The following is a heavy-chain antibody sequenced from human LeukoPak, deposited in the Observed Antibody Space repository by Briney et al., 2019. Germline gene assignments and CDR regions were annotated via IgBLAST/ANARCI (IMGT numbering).Heavy chain of an antibody. J-gene: IGHJ4*02. D-gene: IGHD3-3*01. Sequence: ASVKVSCKASGYTFTGYYMHWVRQAPGRGLEWMGGIIPIFGTANYAQKFQGRVTITTDESTSTAYMELSSLRSEDTAVYYCASGESPPFWSGYYYYFDYWGQGTLVTVSS. CDR2: IIPIFGTA. V-gene: IGHV1-69*05. CDR3: ASGESPPFWSGYYYYFDY. CDR1: GYTFTGYY.